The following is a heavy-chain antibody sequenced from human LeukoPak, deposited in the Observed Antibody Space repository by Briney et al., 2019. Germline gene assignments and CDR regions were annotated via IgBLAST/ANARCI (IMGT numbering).Heavy chain of an antibody. V-gene: IGHV4-4*07. Sequence: SETMSLTCTVSGGSINNYYWSWIRQPAGKGLEWIGRIYTRGSTNYNPSLKSRVTMSVDTSKNQFSLKLSSVTAADTAVYYCARGRYCSADICSGGDAFDIWGQGTMVSVSS. CDR2: IYTRGST. D-gene: IGHD2-15*01. CDR3: ARGRYCSADICSGGDAFDI. CDR1: GGSINNYY. J-gene: IGHJ3*02.